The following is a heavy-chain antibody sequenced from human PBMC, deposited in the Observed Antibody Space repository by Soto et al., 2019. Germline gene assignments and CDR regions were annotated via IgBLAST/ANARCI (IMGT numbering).Heavy chain of an antibody. CDR1: GYTFTSFG. V-gene: IGHV1-18*04. CDR2: ISGYNGDT. CDR3: ARDKPQQIVGYNYYYGMDV. J-gene: IGHJ6*02. D-gene: IGHD6-6*01. Sequence: QLHLVQSGAEVKKPGASVKVSCTASGYTFTSFGVSWVRQVPGQGLEWMGWISGYNGDTYYAQKFQCRVTMTTDRYTSTAYMEVRSLRSDDTAVYYCARDKPQQIVGYNYYYGMDVWGQGTTVTVSS.